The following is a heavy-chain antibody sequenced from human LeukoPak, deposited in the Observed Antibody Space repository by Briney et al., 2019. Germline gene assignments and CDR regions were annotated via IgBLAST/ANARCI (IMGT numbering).Heavy chain of an antibody. CDR1: GFTFSSYG. J-gene: IGHJ4*02. Sequence: GRSLRLSCAASGFTFSSYGMHWVRQAPGKGLEWVAVIWYDGSNKYYADSVKGRFTISRDNSKNTLYLQMNSLRAEDTAVYYCAKDLVGIAARPSGTPDYWGQGTLVTVSS. D-gene: IGHD6-6*01. CDR3: AKDLVGIAARPSGTPDY. V-gene: IGHV3-33*06. CDR2: IWYDGSNK.